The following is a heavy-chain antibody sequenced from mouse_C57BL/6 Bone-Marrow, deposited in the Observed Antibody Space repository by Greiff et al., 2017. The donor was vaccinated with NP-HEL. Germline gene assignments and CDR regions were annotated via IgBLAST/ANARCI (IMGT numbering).Heavy chain of an antibody. V-gene: IGHV5-16*01. CDR1: GFTFSDYY. D-gene: IGHD2-4*01. J-gene: IGHJ4*01. CDR3: AREGGLRRRTYAMDY. Sequence: DVMLVESEGGLVQPGSSMKLSCTTSGFTFSDYYMAWVRQVPDKGLAWVANINYDGSSTYYLDSLKRRFIISRDNAKNILYLQMSSLKSEDTATYYGAREGGLRRRTYAMDYWGQGTSVTVSS. CDR2: INYDGSST.